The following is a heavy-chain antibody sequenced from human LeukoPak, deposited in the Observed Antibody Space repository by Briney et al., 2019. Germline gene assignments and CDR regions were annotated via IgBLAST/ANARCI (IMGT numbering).Heavy chain of an antibody. CDR1: GFSFSDYW. CDR3: ATLLLTNAFDI. D-gene: IGHD3-22*01. Sequence: GGSLRLSCAASGFSFSDYWLDWVRQAPGKGLMWVSRIKSDGTTTTYADSVKGRFTISRDNSKNTLYLQMNSLRAEDTAVYYCATLLLTNAFDIWGQGTMVTVSS. CDR2: IKSDGTTT. J-gene: IGHJ3*02. V-gene: IGHV3-74*01.